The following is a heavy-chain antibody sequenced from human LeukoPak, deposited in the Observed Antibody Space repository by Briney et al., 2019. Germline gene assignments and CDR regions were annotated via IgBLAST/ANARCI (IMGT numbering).Heavy chain of an antibody. CDR1: GFTFDDYA. V-gene: IGHV3-9*01. CDR3: AKDIAVRGVIITLGNWFDP. D-gene: IGHD3-10*01. Sequence: GGSLRLSCAASGFTFDDYAMHWVRQAPGKGLEWVPGISWNSGSIGYADSVKGRFTISRDNAKNSLYLQMNSLRAEDTALYYCAKDIAVRGVIITLGNWFDPWGQGTLVTVSS. J-gene: IGHJ5*02. CDR2: ISWNSGSI.